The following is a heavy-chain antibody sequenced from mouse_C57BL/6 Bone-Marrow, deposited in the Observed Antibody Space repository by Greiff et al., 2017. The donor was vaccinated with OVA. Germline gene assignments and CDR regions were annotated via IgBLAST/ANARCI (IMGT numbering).Heavy chain of an antibody. D-gene: IGHD2-4*01. V-gene: IGHV7-3*01. CDR1: GFTFTDYY. J-gene: IGHJ2*01. CDR2: IRNKANGYTT. CDR3: ARYTRLRAYYFDY. Sequence: EVQRVESGGGLVQPGGSLILSCAASGFTFTDYYMSWVRQPPGKALEWLGFIRNKANGYTTEYSASVKGRFTISRDNSQSILYLQMNALRAEDSATYYCARYTRLRAYYFDYWGQGTTLTVSS.